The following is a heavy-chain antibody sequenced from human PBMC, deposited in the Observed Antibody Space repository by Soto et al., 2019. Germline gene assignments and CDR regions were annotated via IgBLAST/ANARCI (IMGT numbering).Heavy chain of an antibody. D-gene: IGHD3-22*01. V-gene: IGHV3-23*01. CDR3: AKDPTAGDSSGSIVDY. J-gene: IGHJ4*02. CDR2: ISGSGGST. Sequence: QPGGSLRLSCAASGFTFSSYAMSWVRQAPGKGLEWVSAISGSGGSTYYADSVKGRFTISRDNSKNTLYLQMNSLRAEDTAVYYCAKDPTAGDSSGSIVDYWGQGTLVTVS. CDR1: GFTFSSYA.